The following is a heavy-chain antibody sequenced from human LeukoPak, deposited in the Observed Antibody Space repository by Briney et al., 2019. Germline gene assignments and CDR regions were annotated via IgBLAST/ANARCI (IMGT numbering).Heavy chain of an antibody. CDR2: ISYDGSNK. CDR1: GFTFSSYG. Sequence: AGGSLRLSCAASGFTFSSYGMHWVRQAPGKGLEWVAVISYDGSNKYYADSVKGRFTISRDNSKNTLYLQMNSLRAEDTAVYYCAKDREIQGSSGPDAYWGQGTLVTVSS. D-gene: IGHD3-22*01. V-gene: IGHV3-30*18. J-gene: IGHJ4*02. CDR3: AKDREIQGSSGPDAY.